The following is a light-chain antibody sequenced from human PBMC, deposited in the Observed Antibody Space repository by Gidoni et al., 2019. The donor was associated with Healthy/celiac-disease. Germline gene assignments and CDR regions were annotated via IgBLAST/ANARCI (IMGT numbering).Light chain of an antibody. J-gene: IGLJ2*01. CDR3: SSYAGSNNFVV. Sequence: QSALTQPPSASGSPGQSVTIYCTGTSSDFGGYNYVSWYQQHSGKAPKLMIYEVSKRPSGVPDRFSGSKSGNTASLTVSGLQAEDEADYYCSSYAGSNNFVVFGGGTKLTVL. CDR2: EVS. CDR1: SSDFGGYNY. V-gene: IGLV2-8*01.